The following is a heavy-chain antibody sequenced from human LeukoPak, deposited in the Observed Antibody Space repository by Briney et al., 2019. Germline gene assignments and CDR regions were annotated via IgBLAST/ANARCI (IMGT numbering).Heavy chain of an antibody. CDR3: ARDPGSSAFDL. V-gene: IGHV3-7*01. CDR1: GFNFTAYW. D-gene: IGHD1-14*01. Sequence: GGSLRLSCAASGFNFTAYWMSWVRQTPEKGLEFVANINRDGSVKNYMDSVKGRFTISRDNAEKSLFLELNSLRADDTALYYCARDPGSSAFDLWGQGNLVTVSS. J-gene: IGHJ4*02. CDR2: INRDGSVK.